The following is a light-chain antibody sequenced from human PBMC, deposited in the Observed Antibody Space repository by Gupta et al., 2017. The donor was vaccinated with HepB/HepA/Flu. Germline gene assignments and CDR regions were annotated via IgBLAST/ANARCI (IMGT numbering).Light chain of an antibody. CDR1: QSVSSSY. CDR2: GAS. Sequence: EIVLTQSPGTLPLSPGERATLSCTTSQSVSSSYLAWYQKKPRQAPRLLIYGASSRAPSIPHWFSGRGSGTVFTLTISMLEPEDLALYYCQQYSSSPSTFGRGTKVEIK. V-gene: IGKV3-20*01. J-gene: IGKJ1*01. CDR3: QQYSSSPST.